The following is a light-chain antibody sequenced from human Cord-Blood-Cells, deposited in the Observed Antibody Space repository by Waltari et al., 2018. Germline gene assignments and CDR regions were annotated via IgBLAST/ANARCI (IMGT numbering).Light chain of an antibody. CDR1: SSDVGGYNY. V-gene: IGLV2-11*01. CDR3: CSYAGSYTWV. Sequence: SALTQPRSVSGSPGQSVTISCIGTSSDVGGYNYVSWYQQHPGKAPKLMIYDVSKRPSGVPDRFSGSKSGNTASLTISGLQAEDEADYYCCSYAGSYTWVFGGGTKLTVL. J-gene: IGLJ3*02. CDR2: DVS.